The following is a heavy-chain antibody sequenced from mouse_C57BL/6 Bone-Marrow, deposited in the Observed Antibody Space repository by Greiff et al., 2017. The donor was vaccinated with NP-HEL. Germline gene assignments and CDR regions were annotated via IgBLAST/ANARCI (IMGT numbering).Heavy chain of an antibody. Sequence: EVKLMESGAELVKPGASVKLSCTASGFNIKDYYMHWVKQRTEQGLEWIGRIDPEDGETKYAPKFQGKATITADTSSNTAYLQLSSLTSEDTAVYYCASLLLRYLYYFDYWGQGTTLTVSS. J-gene: IGHJ2*01. D-gene: IGHD1-1*01. CDR2: IDPEDGET. V-gene: IGHV14-2*01. CDR3: ASLLLRYLYYFDY. CDR1: GFNIKDYY.